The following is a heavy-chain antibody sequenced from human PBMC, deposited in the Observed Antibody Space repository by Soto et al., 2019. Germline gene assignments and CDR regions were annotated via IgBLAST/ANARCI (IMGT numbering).Heavy chain of an antibody. CDR1: GGSVSSGSYY. CDR3: ARALIVVVPAAMYYYGMAV. J-gene: IGHJ6*02. V-gene: IGHV4-61*01. Sequence: QVQLQEAGPGLVKPSETLSLTCTVSGGSVSSGSYYWIWIRQPPGTGLEWNGYIYYSGSTNYNPSLRSRLTISVYTSKNQFSLKLSSVAAADTAVYYCARALIVVVPAAMYYYGMAVWGQVTTFTVSS. CDR2: IYYSGST. D-gene: IGHD2-2*01.